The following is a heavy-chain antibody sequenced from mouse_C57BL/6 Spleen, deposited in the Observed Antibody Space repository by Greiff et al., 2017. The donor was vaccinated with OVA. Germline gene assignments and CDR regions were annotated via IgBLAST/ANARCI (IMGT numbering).Heavy chain of an antibody. V-gene: IGHV1-53*01. CDR1: GYTFTSYW. Sequence: QVHVKQSGTELVKPGASVKLSCKASGYTFTSYWMHWVKQRPGQGLEWIGNINPSNGGTNYNEKFQSKATLTVDKSSSTADMQRSSLTAEDSAVYYCARGPHDGYFDDWGQGTTLTVSS. J-gene: IGHJ2*01. CDR2: INPSNGGT. CDR3: ARGPHDGYFDD. D-gene: IGHD2-3*01.